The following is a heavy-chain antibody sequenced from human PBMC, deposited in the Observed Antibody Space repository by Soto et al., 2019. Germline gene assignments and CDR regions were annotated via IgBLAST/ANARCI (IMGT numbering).Heavy chain of an antibody. CDR3: ASEYRREVTMN. V-gene: IGHV4-61*01. CDR1: GVSVSSAFYF. J-gene: IGHJ4*01. CDR2: IYYTGGT. Sequence: SETLSLTCTVSGVSVSSAFYFWSWVRQPPGMGLEWIGDIYYTGGTNYNPSLKSRVTISIDTSKNQFSLRLNSVTAADTAMYYRASEYRREVTMNWGQGTLVTVSS. D-gene: IGHD4-17*01.